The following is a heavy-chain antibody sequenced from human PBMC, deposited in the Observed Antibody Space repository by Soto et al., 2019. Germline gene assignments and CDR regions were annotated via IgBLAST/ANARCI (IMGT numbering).Heavy chain of an antibody. J-gene: IGHJ4*02. V-gene: IGHV4-59*01. CDR1: GGSISSYY. D-gene: IGHD6-19*01. CDR2: IYYSGST. CDR3: ARVDSSGWYPPSWYFDY. Sequence: PSETLSLSCTVSGGSISSYYWSWIRPPPGKGLEWIGYIYYSGSTNYNPSLKSRVTISVDTSKNQFSLELSSVTAADTAVYYCARVDSSGWYPPSWYFDYWGQGTLVTVPS.